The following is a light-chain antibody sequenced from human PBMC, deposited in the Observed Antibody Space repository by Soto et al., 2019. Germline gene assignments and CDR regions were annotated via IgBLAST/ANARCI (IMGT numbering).Light chain of an antibody. Sequence: QSALTQPRSVSGSPGQSVTISCTGTSSDVGGYNYVSWYQHHPGKAPKLMIYDVSKRPSGVPDRFSGSKSGNTASLTISGLQAEDEADYSCCSYAGSYTFTYVFGTGTKVTVL. CDR1: SSDVGGYNY. CDR3: CSYAGSYTFTYV. V-gene: IGLV2-11*01. J-gene: IGLJ1*01. CDR2: DVS.